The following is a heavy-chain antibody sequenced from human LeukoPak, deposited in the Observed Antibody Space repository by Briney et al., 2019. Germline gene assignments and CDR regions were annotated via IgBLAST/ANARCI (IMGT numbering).Heavy chain of an antibody. D-gene: IGHD2-15*01. J-gene: IGHJ3*02. CDR1: GYSFTSYW. CDR2: IFPGDSDT. V-gene: IGHV5-51*01. Sequence: GESLKISCKGSGYSFTSYWIAWLRQMPGKGLECMGIIFPGDSDTRYSPSFEGQVTISVDKSISTTYLQWRSLKASDTAMYFCATVAVAGTSDAFDIWGQGTMVTVSS. CDR3: ATVAVAGTSDAFDI.